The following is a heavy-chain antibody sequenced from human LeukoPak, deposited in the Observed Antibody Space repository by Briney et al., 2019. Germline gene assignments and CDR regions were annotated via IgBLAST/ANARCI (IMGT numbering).Heavy chain of an antibody. Sequence: GGSLSLPCAASGFTLSSYRMNWVRHAPGKGLECVSSISSGSSYIYYADSVKGRFTISRDNAKNSLYLQMNNLRAEDTAVYYCAREIWFGESSGYWGQGTLVTVSS. CDR3: AREIWFGESSGY. CDR1: GFTLSSYR. D-gene: IGHD3-10*01. J-gene: IGHJ4*02. CDR2: ISSGSSYI. V-gene: IGHV3-21*01.